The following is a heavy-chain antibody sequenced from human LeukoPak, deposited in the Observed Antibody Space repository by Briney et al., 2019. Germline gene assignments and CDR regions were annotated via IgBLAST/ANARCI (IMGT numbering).Heavy chain of an antibody. CDR2: LNTNSGNT. D-gene: IGHD2-2*01. Sequence: ASVKVSCKASGYTFTNYDISWVRQATGQGLEWMGRLNTNSGNTGYAQKFQGRVTITRTTSINTAYMELRSLTSEDTAVYYCARAMCSSSSCFFDPWGQGTLVTVSS. CDR3: ARAMCSSSSCFFDP. V-gene: IGHV1-8*03. CDR1: GYTFTNYD. J-gene: IGHJ5*02.